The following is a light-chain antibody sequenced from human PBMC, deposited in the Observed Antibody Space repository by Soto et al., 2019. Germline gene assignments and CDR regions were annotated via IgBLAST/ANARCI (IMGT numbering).Light chain of an antibody. V-gene: IGLV2-14*02. Sequence: QSALTQPASVSGSPGQSITMSCTGTSSDVGSYNLVSWYQQHPGNAPKLVIYEVTNRPSGISNRFSGSKSGYTASLTISGLQAEDEATYYCSSYSTGSTDVVFGGGTKLTVL. CDR3: SSYSTGSTDVV. CDR1: SSDVGSYNL. J-gene: IGLJ2*01. CDR2: EVT.